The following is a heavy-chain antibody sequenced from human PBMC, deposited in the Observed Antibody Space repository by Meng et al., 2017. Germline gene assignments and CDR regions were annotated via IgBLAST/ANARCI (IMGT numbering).Heavy chain of an antibody. CDR1: GGSISSSSYY. CDR2: IYYSGST. D-gene: IGHD5-24*01. J-gene: IGHJ4*02. V-gene: IGHV4-39*07. Sequence: GSLRLSCTVSGGSISSSSYYWSWIRQPPGKGLEWIGSIYYSGSTYYNPSPKSRVTISVDTSKNQFSLKLSSVTAADTAVYYCARDGKRDGYSFDYWGQGTLVTAPQ. CDR3: ARDGKRDGYSFDY.